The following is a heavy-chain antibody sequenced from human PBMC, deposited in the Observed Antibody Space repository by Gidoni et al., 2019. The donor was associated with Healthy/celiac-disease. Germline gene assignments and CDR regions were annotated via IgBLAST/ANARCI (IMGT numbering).Heavy chain of an antibody. J-gene: IGHJ6*03. CDR2: IRSNAYGGTT. CDR3: TREGLYYDSSGYDGSYYYYYYMDV. D-gene: IGHD3-22*01. Sequence: EVQLVESGGGLVQPGRSLRLSCTASGFTFGDYAISWVRQAPGKGLEWVGFIRSNAYGGTTEYAASVKGRFTISRDDSKSIAYLQMNSLKTEDTAVYYCTREGLYYDSSGYDGSYYYYYYMDVWGKGTTVTVSS. CDR1: GFTFGDYA. V-gene: IGHV3-49*04.